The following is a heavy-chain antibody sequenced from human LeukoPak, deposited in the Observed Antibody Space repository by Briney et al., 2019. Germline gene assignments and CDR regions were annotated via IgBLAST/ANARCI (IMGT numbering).Heavy chain of an antibody. CDR1: GFTVSSNY. J-gene: IGHJ4*02. V-gene: IGHV3-23*01. CDR2: ISGSGGST. CDR3: ANLGGTTEEYYFDY. Sequence: GGSLRLSCAASGFTVSSNYMSWVRQAPGKGLEWVSAISGSGGSTYYADSVKGRFTISRDNSKNTLYLQMNSLRAEDTAVYYCANLGGTTEEYYFDYWGQGTLVTVSS. D-gene: IGHD1-7*01.